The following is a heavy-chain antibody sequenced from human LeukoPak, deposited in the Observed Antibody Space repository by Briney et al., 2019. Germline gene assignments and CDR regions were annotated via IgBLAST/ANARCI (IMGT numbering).Heavy chain of an antibody. D-gene: IGHD5-24*01. V-gene: IGHV3-74*01. CDR1: GFTFSSYW. CDR3: ARVDGHFDY. CDR2: INTDGSRT. Sequence: GGSLRLSCAASGFTFSSYWMHWVRQAPGKGLVWVSRINTDGSRTDYADSVKGRFTISRDNAKNTLYLQMNSLRAEDTAVYYCARVDGHFDYWGQGTLVTVSS. J-gene: IGHJ4*02.